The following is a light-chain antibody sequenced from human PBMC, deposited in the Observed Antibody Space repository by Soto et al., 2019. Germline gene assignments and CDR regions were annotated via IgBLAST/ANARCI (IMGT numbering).Light chain of an antibody. CDR2: DVT. Sequence: QSALTQPPSASGSPGQSVTISCTGTSSDVGAYNYVCWYQQHPGKAPKLIISDVTKRPSGVPDRFSGSKSGNTASLTVTGLQAEDEADYYCSSYAGSNNPWVFGGGTKLTVL. V-gene: IGLV2-8*01. J-gene: IGLJ3*02. CDR3: SSYAGSNNPWV. CDR1: SSDVGAYNY.